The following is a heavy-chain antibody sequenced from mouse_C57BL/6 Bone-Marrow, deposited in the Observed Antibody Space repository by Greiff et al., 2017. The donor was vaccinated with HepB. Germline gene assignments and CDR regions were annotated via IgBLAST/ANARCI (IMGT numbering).Heavy chain of an antibody. CDR3: ARFYDGTRGFAY. D-gene: IGHD2-3*01. Sequence: VQLKESGPVLVKPGASVKMSCKASGYTFTDYYMNWVKQSHGKSLEWIGVINPYNGGTSYNQKFKGKATLTVDKSSSTAYMELNSLTSEDSAVYYCARFYDGTRGFAYWGQGTLVTVSA. CDR1: GYTFTDYY. V-gene: IGHV1-19*01. J-gene: IGHJ3*01. CDR2: INPYNGGT.